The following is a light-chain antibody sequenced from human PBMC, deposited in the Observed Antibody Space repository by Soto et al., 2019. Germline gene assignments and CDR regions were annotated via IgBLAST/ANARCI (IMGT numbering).Light chain of an antibody. J-gene: IGLJ1*01. CDR3: QSHDSSLSGTYV. Sequence: QSVLTQPPSVSGAPGQRVTISCIGSSSNIGAGSDVHWYQQLPGTAPKLLIYGNSNRPSGVPDRFSGSKSGTSASLAITGLQAEDEADYYCQSHDSSLSGTYVFGTGTQLTVL. CDR1: SSNIGAGSD. CDR2: GNS. V-gene: IGLV1-40*01.